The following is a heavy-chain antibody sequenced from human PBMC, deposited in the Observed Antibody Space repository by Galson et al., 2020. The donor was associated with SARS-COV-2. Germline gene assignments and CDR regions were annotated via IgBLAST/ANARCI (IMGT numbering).Heavy chain of an antibody. D-gene: IGHD2-15*01. CDR3: ARDRVLYYPYYFYGMDV. J-gene: IGHJ6*02. V-gene: IGHV3-11*01. Sequence: GGSLRLSCAASGFIVSDYDMSWIRQAPGKGLEWVSYVSSRRSNIYYADSVKGRFTVSRDNSKNSPSLEMNGLRAEDTAVYYCARDRVLYYPYYFYGMDVWGQGTTVTVSS. CDR2: VSSRRSNI. CDR1: GFIVSDYD.